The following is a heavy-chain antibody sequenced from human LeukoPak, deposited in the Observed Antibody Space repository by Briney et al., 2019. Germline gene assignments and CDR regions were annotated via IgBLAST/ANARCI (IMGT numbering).Heavy chain of an antibody. J-gene: IGHJ4*02. CDR1: GFTFSAYG. Sequence: GGSLRLSCAASGFTFSAYGMHWVRQAPGKGLGWVAVIWYDGSNKYYADSVKGRFTISRDNSKNTLYLRMDSLRAEDTAVYYCAKEGYDSSGYYSSFDYWGQGTLVTVSS. V-gene: IGHV3-33*03. CDR3: AKEGYDSSGYYSSFDY. CDR2: IWYDGSNK. D-gene: IGHD3-22*01.